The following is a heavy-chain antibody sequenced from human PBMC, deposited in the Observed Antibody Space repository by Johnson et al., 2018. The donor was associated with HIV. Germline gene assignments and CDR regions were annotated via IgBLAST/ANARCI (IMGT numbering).Heavy chain of an antibody. CDR3: ASGIAVAGTLLDAFDI. J-gene: IGHJ3*02. CDR2: IWYDGSNK. Sequence: QVQLVESGGGVVQPGRFLRLSCAASGFSFSGYGMHWVRQAPGKGLEWVAVIWYDGSNKYYADSVKGRFTISRDNSKNTLYLQMNSLRAEDTAVYYCASGIAVAGTLLDAFDIWGQGTMVTVSS. CDR1: GFSFSGYG. D-gene: IGHD6-19*01. V-gene: IGHV3-33*01.